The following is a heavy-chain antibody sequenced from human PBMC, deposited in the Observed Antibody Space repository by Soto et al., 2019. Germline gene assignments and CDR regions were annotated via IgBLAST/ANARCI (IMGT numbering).Heavy chain of an antibody. J-gene: IGHJ4*01. CDR3: TTDTFIIIVTLRFNY. CDR1: GFTFANAW. CDR2: SKSNTDGGTT. V-gene: IGHV3-15*07. Sequence: GGSLRLSCAASGFTFANAWINWVRHAPGKGLEWVGRSKSNTDGGTTDFAEPVNGRFALSRDDSNNMVYLQMNSLKIEDTAVYFCTTDTFIIIVTLRFNYWGHGTLVTASS. D-gene: IGHD3-10*01.